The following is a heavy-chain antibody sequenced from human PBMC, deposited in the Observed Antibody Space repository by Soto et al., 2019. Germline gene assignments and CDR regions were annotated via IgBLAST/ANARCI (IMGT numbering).Heavy chain of an antibody. Sequence: PSETLSLTCAVSCGSISSSNWWSWVRQPPGKGLEWIGEIYHSGSTNYNPSLKSRVTISVDKSKNQFSLKLSSVTAADTAVYYCARSGRITMVRGVIITENNWYFDLWGRGTLVTVSS. CDR2: IYHSGST. CDR3: ARSGRITMVRGVIITENNWYFDL. V-gene: IGHV4-4*02. J-gene: IGHJ2*01. D-gene: IGHD3-10*01. CDR1: CGSISSSNW.